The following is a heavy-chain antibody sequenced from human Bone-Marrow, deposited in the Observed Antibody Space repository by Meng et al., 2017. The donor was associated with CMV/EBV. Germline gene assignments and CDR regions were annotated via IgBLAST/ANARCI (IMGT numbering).Heavy chain of an antibody. CDR1: GYTFSVSY. CDR2: IDPSNGAT. J-gene: IGHJ4*02. D-gene: IGHD4-17*01. Sequence: ASVKVSCKASGYTFSVSYIYWVRQAPGQGLEWMGWIDPSNGATNSTQKFHDRVTMTGDASIGTAYMELSRLRSDDTAVYYCANRSPPTTWGQGTLVTVSS. CDR3: ANRSPPTT. V-gene: IGHV1-2*02.